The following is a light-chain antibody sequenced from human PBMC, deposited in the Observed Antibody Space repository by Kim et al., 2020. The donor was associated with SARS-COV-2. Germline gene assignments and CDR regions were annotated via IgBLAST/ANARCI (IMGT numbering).Light chain of an antibody. Sequence: SYELTQPPSVSVAPGETATFTCGGNKIGSKTVHWYRQRPGQAPTVVIYYDSGRPSGIPERFSGSNSGNTATLTIDRVEAGDEADYYCQVWDSSSDQWVFGGGTTLTVL. CDR3: QVWDSSSDQWV. CDR1: KIGSKT. CDR2: YDS. V-gene: IGLV3-21*04. J-gene: IGLJ3*02.